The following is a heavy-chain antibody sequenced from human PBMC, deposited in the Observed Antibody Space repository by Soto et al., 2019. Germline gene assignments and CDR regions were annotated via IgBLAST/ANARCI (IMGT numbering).Heavy chain of an antibody. CDR3: ASWIRGTDSDWFDP. V-gene: IGHV1-18*04. Sequence: QVQLVQSGSEVKKPGASVKVSCKTSGYTFTRYGISWVRQAPGQGLEWMGWISADNGKTKYEQKIQGRVTMTTDTSTSTAYMELRSLRSDDTAVYYCASWIRGTDSDWFDPCGQGALVSVS. D-gene: IGHD3-16*01. J-gene: IGHJ5*02. CDR2: ISADNGKT. CDR1: GYTFTRYG.